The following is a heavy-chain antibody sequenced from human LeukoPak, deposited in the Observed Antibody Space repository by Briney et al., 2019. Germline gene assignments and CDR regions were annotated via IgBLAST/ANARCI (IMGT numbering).Heavy chain of an antibody. CDR2: ISSDGSLE. J-gene: IGHJ4*02. V-gene: IGHV3-30-3*01. D-gene: IGHD3-3*01. CDR1: GFTFSTYA. CDR3: ARGDFWSGYYTGLY. Sequence: GGSLRLSCAASGFTFSTYAMHWVRQAPGKGLEWLAVISSDGSLEYYAASVKGRFTISRANSKNTLYLQMNSLRPEDTAVYFCARGDFWSGYYTGLYWGQGTLVTVSS.